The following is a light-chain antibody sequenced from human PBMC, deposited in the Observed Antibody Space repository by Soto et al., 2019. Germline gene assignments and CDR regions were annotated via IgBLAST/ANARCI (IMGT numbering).Light chain of an antibody. Sequence: QSVLTQPPSVSGAPGQRVSISCAGSSSNIGAGHDVHWYQQLPGTAPKLLIYGNTNRPSGVPDRFSGSKSRTSASLAITGLQAEDEADYYCQSYDSSLRGSVFGGGTKLTVL. V-gene: IGLV1-40*01. J-gene: IGLJ2*01. CDR3: QSYDSSLRGSV. CDR2: GNT. CDR1: SSNIGAGHD.